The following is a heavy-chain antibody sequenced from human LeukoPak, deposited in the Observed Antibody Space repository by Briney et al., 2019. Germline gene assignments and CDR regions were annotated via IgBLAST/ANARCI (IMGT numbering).Heavy chain of an antibody. CDR2: IDPNSGGT. Sequence: ASVKVSCKTSGYTFTGYYIHLVRQAPGQGLEWMGWIDPNSGGTNYAQKFQGRVTMTRDTSISTAYMELGTLTSADTAVYRCATPSSSSWYGFDPWGQGTLVTVSS. CDR1: GYTFTGYY. J-gene: IGHJ5*02. V-gene: IGHV1-2*02. CDR3: ATPSSSSWYGFDP. D-gene: IGHD6-13*01.